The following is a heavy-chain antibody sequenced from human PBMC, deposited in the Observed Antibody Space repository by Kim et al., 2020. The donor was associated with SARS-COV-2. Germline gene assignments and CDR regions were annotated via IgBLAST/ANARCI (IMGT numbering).Heavy chain of an antibody. Sequence: GGSLRLSCSASGFTFNSFAMHWVRQAPGKGLEYVSVISSNGGSKYYADSVKCRFTISRDNSKNTLYLQMSRLRAEDTAVYFCAKGSGLGNHVDPCGQGTLVT. CDR1: GFTFNSFA. J-gene: IGHJ5*02. CDR3: AKGSGLGNHVDP. CDR2: ISSNGGSK. V-gene: IGHV3-64D*06.